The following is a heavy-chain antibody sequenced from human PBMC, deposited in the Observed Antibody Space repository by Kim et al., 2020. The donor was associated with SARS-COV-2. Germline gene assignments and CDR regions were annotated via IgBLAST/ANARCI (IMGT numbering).Heavy chain of an antibody. CDR1: GYTFTGYY. Sequence: ASVKVSCKASGYTFTGYYMHWVRQAPGQGLEWMGWINPNSGGTNYAQKFQGRVTMTRDTSTSTAYMELSRLRSDDTAVYYCARTGSGGYYYYYGMDVWGQGTPVSVSS. CDR2: INPNSGGT. CDR3: ARTGSGGYYYYYGMDV. D-gene: IGHD3-10*01. V-gene: IGHV1-2*02. J-gene: IGHJ6*02.